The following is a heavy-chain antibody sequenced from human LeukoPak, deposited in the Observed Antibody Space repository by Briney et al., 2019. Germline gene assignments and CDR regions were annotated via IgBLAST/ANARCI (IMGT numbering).Heavy chain of an antibody. V-gene: IGHV4-59*08. CDR3: ARHSRHSSSWYPFDY. D-gene: IGHD6-13*01. CDR1: GGSISNYY. CDR2: IYYSGST. J-gene: IGHJ4*02. Sequence: SETLSLTCTVSGGSISNYYWSWIRQPPGKGLEWIGYIYYSGSTNYNPSLKSRVTISVDTSKNQFSLKLSSVTAADTAVYYCARHSRHSSSWYPFDYWGQGTLVTVSS.